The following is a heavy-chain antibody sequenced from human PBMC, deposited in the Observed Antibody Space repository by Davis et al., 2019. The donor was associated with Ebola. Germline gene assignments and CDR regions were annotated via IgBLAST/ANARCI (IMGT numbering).Heavy chain of an antibody. CDR2: IYHSGST. V-gene: IGHV4-38-2*02. D-gene: IGHD2-8*01. CDR3: RIVLMVYHALTGGTDY. J-gene: IGHJ4*02. Sequence: SETLSLTCTVSGYSISSGYYWGWIRQPPGKGLEWIGSIYHSGSTYYNPSLKSRVTISVDTSKNQFSLKLSSVTAADTAVYYCRIVLMVYHALTGGTDYWGQGTLVTVSS. CDR1: GYSISSGYY.